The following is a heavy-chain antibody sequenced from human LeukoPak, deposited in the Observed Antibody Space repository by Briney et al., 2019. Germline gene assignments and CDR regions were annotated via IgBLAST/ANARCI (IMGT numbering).Heavy chain of an antibody. Sequence: PSETLSLTCTVSGGSISSSSYSWGWIRQPPGKGLEWIGSIYYSGSTFYNPSLKSRVTISVDTSKNQFSLKLSSVTAADTAVYYCARHYYGSGSYVDYWGQGTLVTVSS. CDR3: ARHYYGSGSYVDY. D-gene: IGHD3-10*01. V-gene: IGHV4-39*01. J-gene: IGHJ4*02. CDR2: IYYSGST. CDR1: GGSISSSSYS.